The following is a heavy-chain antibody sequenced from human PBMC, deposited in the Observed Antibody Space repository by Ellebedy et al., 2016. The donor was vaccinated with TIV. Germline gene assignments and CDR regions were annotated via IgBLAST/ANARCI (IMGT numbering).Heavy chain of an antibody. D-gene: IGHD4-23*01. CDR3: ARDGAGRWDY. CDR2: VSDSGNT. CDR1: GGSIRKYY. V-gene: IGHV4-59*01. Sequence: MPSETLSLTCTVSGGSIRKYYWNWIRQSPEKELEWIGYVSDSGNTHYNPSLDSRVTMSVDTSKSQFYLHLTSVTAADRAVYYCARDGAGRWDYWGPGTLVTVSS. J-gene: IGHJ4*02.